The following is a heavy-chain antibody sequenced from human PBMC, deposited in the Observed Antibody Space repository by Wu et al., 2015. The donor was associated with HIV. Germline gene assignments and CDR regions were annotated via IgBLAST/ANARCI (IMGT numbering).Heavy chain of an antibody. CDR3: ATIEEGNYYGSGSAYDI. V-gene: IGHV1-18*01. CDR1: GYTFINYD. Sequence: QVQLVQSGSEVKKPGASVKVSCKASGYTFINYDISWVRQAPGQGLEWMGWVSTSNGNTNYAQKLQGRVTLTTDTSTSTAYMELRSLRSDDTAVYYCATIEEGNYYGSGSAYDIWGQGTLVTVSS. J-gene: IGHJ3*02. D-gene: IGHD3-10*01. CDR2: VSTSNGNT.